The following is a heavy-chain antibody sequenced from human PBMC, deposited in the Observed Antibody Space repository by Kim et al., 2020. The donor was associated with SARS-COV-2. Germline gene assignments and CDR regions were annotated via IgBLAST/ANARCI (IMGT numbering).Heavy chain of an antibody. J-gene: IGHJ4*02. CDR2: ISYDGSNK. CDR1: GFTFSSYA. D-gene: IGHD1-20*01. CDR3: ARTGAEGSEGWSITGTTIYLDY. Sequence: GGSLRLSCAASGFTFSSYAMHWVRQAPGKGLEWVAVISYDGSNKYYADSVKGRFTISRDNSKNTLYLQMNSLRAEDTAVYYCARTGAEGSEGWSITGTTIYLDYWGQGTLVTVSS. V-gene: IGHV3-30*04.